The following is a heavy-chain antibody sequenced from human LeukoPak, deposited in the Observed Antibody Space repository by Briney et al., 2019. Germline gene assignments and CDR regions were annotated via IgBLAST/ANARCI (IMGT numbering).Heavy chain of an antibody. Sequence: GASVKVSCKASGGTFSSYAISWVRQAPGQGLEWMGGIIPIFGTANYAQKFQGRVTITADESTSTAYMELSSLRSEDTAVYYCARSMGYCSSTSCPFDYWGQGTLATVSS. CDR2: IIPIFGTA. D-gene: IGHD2-2*01. V-gene: IGHV1-69*13. CDR3: ARSMGYCSSTSCPFDY. CDR1: GGTFSSYA. J-gene: IGHJ4*02.